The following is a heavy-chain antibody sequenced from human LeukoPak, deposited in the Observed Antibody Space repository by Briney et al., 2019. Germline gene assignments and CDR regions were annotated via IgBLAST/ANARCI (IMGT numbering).Heavy chain of an antibody. CDR1: GYSISSGYY. V-gene: IGHV4-38-2*02. J-gene: IGHJ4*02. CDR2: MYHSGST. CDR3: ARLGGPAAATLLDY. D-gene: IGHD2-2*01. Sequence: PSETLSLTCTVSGYSISSGYYWGWIRQPPGKGLEWIGSMYHSGSTYYNPSLKSRVTISVDTSKNQFSLKMKSVTAADTAVYYCARLGGPAAATLLDYWGQGTLVTVSS.